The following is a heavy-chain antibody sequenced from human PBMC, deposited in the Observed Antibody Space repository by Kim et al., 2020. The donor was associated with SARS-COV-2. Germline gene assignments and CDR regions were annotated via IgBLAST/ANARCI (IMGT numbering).Heavy chain of an antibody. D-gene: IGHD2-2*01. CDR2: ISYDGSEK. CDR1: GFTFSDYA. CDR3: VKERGTSGNYFDY. Sequence: GGSLRLSCAASGFTFSDYALHWVRQAPGKGLEWVSVISYDGSEKYYVDSVKGRFTISRDNSKNTVSLQMSSLRAEDTAMYYCVKERGTSGNYFDYWGKGT. J-gene: IGHJ4*02. V-gene: IGHV3-30*18.